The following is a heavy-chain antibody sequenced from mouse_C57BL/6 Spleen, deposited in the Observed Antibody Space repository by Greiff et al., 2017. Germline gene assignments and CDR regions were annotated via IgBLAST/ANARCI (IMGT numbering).Heavy chain of an antibody. CDR3: ARSDCYGSSAYYAMDY. CDR2: INPSNGGT. V-gene: IGHV1-53*01. CDR1: GYTFTSYW. J-gene: IGHJ4*01. Sequence: QVQLQQPGTELVKPGASVKLSCKASGYTFTSYWMHWVKQRPGQGLEWIGNINPSNGGTNYNEKFKSKATLTVDKSSSTAYMQLSSLTSEDSAVYYCARSDCYGSSAYYAMDYWGQGTSVTVSS. D-gene: IGHD1-1*01.